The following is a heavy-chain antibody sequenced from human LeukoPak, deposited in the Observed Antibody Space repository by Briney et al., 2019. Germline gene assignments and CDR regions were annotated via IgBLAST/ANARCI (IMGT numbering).Heavy chain of an antibody. V-gene: IGHV3-11*01. CDR1: GGSFSGYY. Sequence: LSLTCAVYGGSFSGYYWSWIRQAPGKGLEWVSYISSSGSTIYYADSVKGRFTISRDNAKNSLYLQMNSLRAENTAVYYCARVYNRITMIVVVYFDYWGQGTLVTVSS. CDR3: ARVYNRITMIVVVYFDY. CDR2: ISSSGSTI. J-gene: IGHJ4*02. D-gene: IGHD3-22*01.